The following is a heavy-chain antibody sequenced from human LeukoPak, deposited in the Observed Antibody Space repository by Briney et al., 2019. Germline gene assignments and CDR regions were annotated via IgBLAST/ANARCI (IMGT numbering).Heavy chain of an antibody. CDR2: IKSKTDGGTT. J-gene: IGHJ3*02. CDR1: GFTFSYAW. Sequence: GGSLSLSWTASGFTFSYAWKSCVRQAPGKGLEWVGRIKSKTDGGTTDYAAPVKGRFTISRDESKNTLYLRMNSLKTEDTAVYYCTTVVVPIWGQGTMVTVSS. V-gene: IGHV3-15*01. D-gene: IGHD2-2*01. CDR3: TTVVVPI.